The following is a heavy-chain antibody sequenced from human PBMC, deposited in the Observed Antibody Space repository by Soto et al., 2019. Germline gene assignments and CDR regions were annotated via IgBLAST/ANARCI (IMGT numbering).Heavy chain of an antibody. D-gene: IGHD4-17*01. J-gene: IGHJ4*02. V-gene: IGHV1-18*04. CDR2: IKAYSRNT. Sequence: LVQSGAEAKKPGTSVKVSCKASGYTFSTSTISWVRQAPGQGLEWLGWIKAYSRNTNYAPKLQGRVTMTTDTSTSTAYLELRSLINDDTAMYYCAIANYGDDDYWGQGTLVTVSS. CDR1: GYTFSTST. CDR3: AIANYGDDDY.